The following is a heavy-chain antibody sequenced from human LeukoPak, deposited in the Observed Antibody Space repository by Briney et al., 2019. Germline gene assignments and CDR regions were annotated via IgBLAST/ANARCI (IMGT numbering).Heavy chain of an antibody. V-gene: IGHV4-4*09. CDR2: IYTSGST. CDR3: ARRNGIAVAGKGRYYYYYYMDV. J-gene: IGHJ6*03. Sequence: SETLSLTCTVSGGSISSYYWSWIRQPPGKGMEWNGYIYTSGSTNYNPSLKSRVTISVDTSKNQFSLKLSSVTAADTAVYYCARRNGIAVAGKGRYYYYYYMDVWGKGTTVTVSS. D-gene: IGHD6-19*01. CDR1: GGSISSYY.